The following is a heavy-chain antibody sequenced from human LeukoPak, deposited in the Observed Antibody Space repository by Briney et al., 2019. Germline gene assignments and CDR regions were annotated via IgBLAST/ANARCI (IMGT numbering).Heavy chain of an antibody. CDR1: GFTFTSHT. J-gene: IGHJ4*02. CDR2: IPSDESFR. CDR3: VKDRDGSWAFDC. D-gene: IGHD6-13*01. V-gene: IGHV3-30*04. Sequence: PGRSLRLSCAASGFTFTSHTMHWVRQAPGKGLEWVTTIPSDESFRWYADSVRGRFTVSRDNSKNTFYLQMDSPTVEDTAVYYCVKDRDGSWAFDCWGQGTLVTVSS.